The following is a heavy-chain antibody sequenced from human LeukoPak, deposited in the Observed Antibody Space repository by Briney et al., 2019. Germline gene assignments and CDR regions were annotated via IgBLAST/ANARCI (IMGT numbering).Heavy chain of an antibody. CDR3: ARETRGTVGSY. CDR1: VSTLNTYW. J-gene: IGHJ4*02. CDR2: LKQDRSDK. V-gene: IGHV3-7*05. D-gene: IGHD4-23*01. Sequence: GGSLRLSCAASVSTLNTYWMTWFRQTPGKGLEWVASLKQDRSDKYYVDSVKGRFTISRDNAENSLYLQMNSLRAEDTAVYYCARETRGTVGSYWGRGTLVTVSS.